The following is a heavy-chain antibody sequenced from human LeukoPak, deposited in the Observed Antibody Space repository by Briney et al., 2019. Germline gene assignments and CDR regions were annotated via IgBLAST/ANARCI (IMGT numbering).Heavy chain of an antibody. D-gene: IGHD3-10*01. CDR2: ISYDGSDK. Sequence: GRSLRLSCAASGFTFSNYAMHWVRQSPGKGLEWVTAISYDGSDKYYADSVKGRFTISRDNSKNTLYLQMNSLTAEDTAMYYCARARADYYGSGSRISFDYWGQGTLVTVSS. CDR3: ARARADYYGSGSRISFDY. J-gene: IGHJ4*02. V-gene: IGHV3-30*04. CDR1: GFTFSNYA.